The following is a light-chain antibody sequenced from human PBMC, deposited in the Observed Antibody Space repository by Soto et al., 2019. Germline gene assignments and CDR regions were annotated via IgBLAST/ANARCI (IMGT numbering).Light chain of an antibody. J-gene: IGKJ4*01. CDR3: QQYTKWPLT. V-gene: IGKV3-15*01. CDR2: HAS. CDR1: QSVYSN. Sequence: EIVMTQSPATLSVSPGERATLSCRASQSVYSNLAWYQQKPGQAPRLLIYHASTRATGIPARFSGGESGTEFTLTISSLQSEDFAVYYCQQYTKWPLTFGGGTKVEIK.